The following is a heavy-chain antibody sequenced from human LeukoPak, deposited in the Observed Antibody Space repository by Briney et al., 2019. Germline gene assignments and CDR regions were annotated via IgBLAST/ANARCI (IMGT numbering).Heavy chain of an antibody. CDR1: GYSFTSYW. CDR3: ARQKAAANPDYYYGMDV. D-gene: IGHD6-13*01. CDR2: IYPGDSDT. Sequence: GESLKISCKGSGYSFTSYWIGWVRQMPGKGLEWMGIIYPGDSDTRYSPSFQGQVTISAGKSICTAYLQWSSLKASDTAMYYCARQKAAANPDYYYGMDVWGQGTTVTVSS. V-gene: IGHV5-51*01. J-gene: IGHJ6*02.